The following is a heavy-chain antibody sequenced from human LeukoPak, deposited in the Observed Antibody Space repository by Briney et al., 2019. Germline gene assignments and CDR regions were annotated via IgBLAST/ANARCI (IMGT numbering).Heavy chain of an antibody. D-gene: IGHD1-1*01. J-gene: IGHJ3*02. CDR2: IYHSGST. Sequence: SETLSLTCTVSGGSISSGGYYWSWIRQPPGKGLEWIGYIYHSGSTYYNPSLKSRVTISVDRSKNQFSLKLSSVTAADTAVYYCARERKNVWNDTPFDIWGQGTMVTVSS. CDR3: ARERKNVWNDTPFDI. CDR1: GGSISSGGYY. V-gene: IGHV4-30-2*01.